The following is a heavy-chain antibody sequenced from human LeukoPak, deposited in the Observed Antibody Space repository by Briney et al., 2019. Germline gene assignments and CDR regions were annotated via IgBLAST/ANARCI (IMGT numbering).Heavy chain of an antibody. J-gene: IGHJ4*02. V-gene: IGHV2-70*11. CDR1: GGSISSYYW. Sequence: TLSLTCTVSGGSISSYYWSWIRQPPGKALEWLARIDWDDDKYYSTSLKTRLTISKDTSKNQVVLTMTNMDPVDTATYYCARSRYCSSTSCYVPYDYWGQGTLVTVSS. CDR2: IDWDDDK. D-gene: IGHD2-2*01. CDR3: ARSRYCSSTSCYVPYDY.